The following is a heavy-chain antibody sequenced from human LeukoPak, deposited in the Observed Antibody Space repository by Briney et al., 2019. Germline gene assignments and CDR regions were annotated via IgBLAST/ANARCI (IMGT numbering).Heavy chain of an antibody. V-gene: IGHV3-23*01. D-gene: IGHD4-17*01. J-gene: IGHJ4*01. CDR1: GFTLTSYA. Sequence: GASLRLSCAASGFTLTSYAMSWVGQAPGKGLEWVSVISGSGGSTYYADSVKGRFTISRDNSKNTLYLQMNSLRAEDTAVYYCAKDGGDYFDYWGHGALVTVSS. CDR2: ISGSGGST. CDR3: AKDGGDYFDY.